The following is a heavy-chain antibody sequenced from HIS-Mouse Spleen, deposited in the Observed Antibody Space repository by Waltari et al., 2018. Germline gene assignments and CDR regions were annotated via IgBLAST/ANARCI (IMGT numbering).Heavy chain of an antibody. V-gene: IGHV4-34*01. J-gene: IGHJ5*02. CDR3: ARGQRELHWFDP. D-gene: IGHD1-26*01. CDR2: INHSGST. CDR1: GWSFRCSY. Sequence: QVQLQQWGAGLLKPSETLSPTCAVYGWSFRCSYSSWPRQPPGKGLEWIGEINHSGSTNYNPSLKSRVTISVDTSKNQFSLKLSSVTAADTAVYYCARGQRELHWFDPWGQGTLVTVSS.